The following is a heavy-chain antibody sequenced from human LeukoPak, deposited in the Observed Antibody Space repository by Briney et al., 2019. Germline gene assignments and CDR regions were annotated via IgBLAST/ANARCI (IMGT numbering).Heavy chain of an antibody. CDR2: IYWDDDK. D-gene: IGHD3-10*01. CDR1: GFSLSTSGVG. V-gene: IGHV2-5*02. CDR3: AHSMTMVRGVIITSNAFDI. J-gene: IGHJ3*02. Sequence: SGPTLVNPTQTLTLTCTFSGFSLSTSGVGVGWIRRPPGKALEWLALIYWDDDKRYSPSLKSRLTITKDTSKNQVVLTMTNMDPVDTATYYCAHSMTMVRGVIITSNAFDIWGQGTMVTVSS.